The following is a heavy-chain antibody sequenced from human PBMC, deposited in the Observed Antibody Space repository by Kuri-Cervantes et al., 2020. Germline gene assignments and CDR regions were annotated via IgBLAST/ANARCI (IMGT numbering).Heavy chain of an antibody. V-gene: IGHV1-2*02. CDR3: ARLQVPRLERRDY. CDR2: INPNSGGT. J-gene: IGHJ4*02. CDR1: GYTFTGYY. D-gene: IGHD1-1*01. Sequence: ASVKVSCKASGYTFTGYYMHWVRQAPGQGLEWMGWINPNSGGTNYAQKFQGRVTVTTDTSTSTVYMELTSLKYEDTAVYYCARLQVPRLERRDYWGQGTQVTVSS.